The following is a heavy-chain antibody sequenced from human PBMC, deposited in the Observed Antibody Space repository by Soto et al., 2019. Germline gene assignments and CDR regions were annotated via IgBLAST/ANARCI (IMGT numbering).Heavy chain of an antibody. D-gene: IGHD1-1*01. CDR3: AKRATGTYFDY. CDR2: ISVSGDST. V-gene: IGHV3-23*01. CDR1: GFSFDDYG. Sequence: PGGSLSLSCAASGFSFDDYGMSWARQAPGKGLEWVSVISVSGDSTYYADSVKGRFTISRDNSKNTLYLQMNSLRAEDTAVYYCAKRATGTYFDYWGQGTLVTVSS. J-gene: IGHJ4*02.